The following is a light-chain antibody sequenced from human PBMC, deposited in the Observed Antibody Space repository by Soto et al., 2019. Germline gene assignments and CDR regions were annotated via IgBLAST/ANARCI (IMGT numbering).Light chain of an antibody. CDR3: QQYDSYPHT. CDR1: QGISSD. J-gene: IGKJ2*01. V-gene: IGKV1-8*01. Sequence: AIRMTQSPSSFSASTGDRVTITCRASQGISSDLAWYQQKPGQAPKLLIYAASTLQSGVPSRFSGSGSGTDFTLTISCLQSEDFATYYCQQYDSYPHTFGQGTKLEIK. CDR2: AAS.